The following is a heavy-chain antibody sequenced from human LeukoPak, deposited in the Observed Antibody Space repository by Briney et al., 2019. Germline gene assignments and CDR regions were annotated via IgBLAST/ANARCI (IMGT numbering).Heavy chain of an antibody. CDR1: GGTFSSYA. D-gene: IGHD3-3*01. CDR3: ARGLFALKYYYYRDV. J-gene: IGHJ6*03. Sequence: ASVKVSCKASGGTFSSYAISWVRQAPGQGLEWMGGIIPIFGTANYAQKFQGRVTITADKSTSTAYMELSSLRSEDTAVYYCARGLFALKYYYYRDVWGKGTTVTISS. CDR2: IIPIFGTA. V-gene: IGHV1-69*06.